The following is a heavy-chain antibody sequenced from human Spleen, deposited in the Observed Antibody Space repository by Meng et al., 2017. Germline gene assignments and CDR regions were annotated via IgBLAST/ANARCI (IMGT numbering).Heavy chain of an antibody. CDR1: GFTFSSYA. CDR2: LSWNSGSI. D-gene: IGHD6-19*01. CDR3: VKDPAPGIAVSGKGFDY. V-gene: IGHV3-9*01. J-gene: IGHJ4*02. Sequence: SLKISCAASGFTFSSYAMSWVRQAPGKGLEWVSGLSWNSGSIGYADSVKGRFTISRDNAKNSLFLEMHSLRPEDTALYYCVKDPAPGIAVSGKGFDYWGQGTLVTVSS.